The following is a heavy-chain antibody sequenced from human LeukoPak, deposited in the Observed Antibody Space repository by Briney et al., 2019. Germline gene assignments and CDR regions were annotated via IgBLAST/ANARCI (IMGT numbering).Heavy chain of an antibody. D-gene: IGHD3-22*01. V-gene: IGHV3-7*01. J-gene: IGHJ4*02. CDR2: IKPDGSKE. Sequence: PGGSLRLSCAASGFTLSSYWMTWVRQAPGKGLEWVAKIKPDGSKEYYVDSVKGRFTISRDNAKNSLYLQMNSLRAEDTAVYYCARRDFYDTTGYLFDCWGQGTLVTVSS. CDR3: ARRDFYDTTGYLFDC. CDR1: GFTLSSYW.